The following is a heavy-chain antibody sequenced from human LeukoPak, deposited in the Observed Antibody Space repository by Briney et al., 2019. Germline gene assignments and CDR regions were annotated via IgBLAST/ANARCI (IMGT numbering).Heavy chain of an antibody. V-gene: IGHV3-23*01. CDR1: GFTFSSYS. CDR2: VSDSGGST. D-gene: IGHD6-19*01. CDR3: AKGGGWLYYFDY. J-gene: IGHJ4*02. Sequence: GGSLRLSCAASGFTFSSYSMNWVRQAPGKGPEWVSAVSDSGGSTYYADSVKGRFTISRDNSKNTLYLQMNTLRADDTAVYYCAKGGGWLYYFDYWGQGTLVTVSS.